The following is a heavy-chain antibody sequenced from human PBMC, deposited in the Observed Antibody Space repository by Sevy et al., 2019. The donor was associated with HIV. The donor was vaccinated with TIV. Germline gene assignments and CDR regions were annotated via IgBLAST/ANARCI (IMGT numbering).Heavy chain of an antibody. V-gene: IGHV3-21*01. CDR2: MSSSSNYI. J-gene: IGHJ3*02. Sequence: GGCLRLCCAASGFTFSTYTMNWVRQAPGKGLEWVASMSSSSNYIYYADSVKGRFTMSRDNAKNSLYLQMNSLRAEDTAVYYCARPYGSGSWEAFDIWGQGTMVTVSS. D-gene: IGHD3-10*01. CDR1: GFTFSTYT. CDR3: ARPYGSGSWEAFDI.